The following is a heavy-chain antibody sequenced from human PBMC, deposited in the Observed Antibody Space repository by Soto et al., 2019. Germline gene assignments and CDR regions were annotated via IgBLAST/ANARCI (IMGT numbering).Heavy chain of an antibody. CDR1: GYTFTSYY. CDR3: ARNMDYYYGPGSGNGHGF. V-gene: IGHV1-2*02. Sequence: QVQLVQSGAEVKEPGDSVRVSCEASGYTFTSYYIHWVRQAPGQGLEWMGWINPKFGDTTYAQDFQGRVSRTRDMSISTVYMEWSRLTSDDTAIYYCARNMDYYYGPGSGNGHGFWGQGTTVTVFS. J-gene: IGHJ6*02. CDR2: INPKFGDT. D-gene: IGHD3-10*01.